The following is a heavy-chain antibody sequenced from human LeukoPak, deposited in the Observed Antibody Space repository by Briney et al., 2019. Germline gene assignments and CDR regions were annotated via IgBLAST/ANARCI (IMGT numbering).Heavy chain of an antibody. CDR1: GFTFRAYW. Sequence: GGSLRLSCAASGFTFRAYWMTWVRQAQGKGQEWVASIKEDGSKKYYMNSVKGRFTISRDNAQKSLYLEMNSLRVEDTAVYYCARAVTSTEGYWGQGTLVTVSS. CDR2: IKEDGSKK. V-gene: IGHV3-7*05. J-gene: IGHJ4*02. CDR3: ARAVTSTEGY.